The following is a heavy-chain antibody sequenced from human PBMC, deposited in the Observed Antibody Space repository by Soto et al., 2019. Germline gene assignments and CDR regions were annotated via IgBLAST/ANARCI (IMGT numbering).Heavy chain of an antibody. J-gene: IGHJ4*02. V-gene: IGHV4-59*01. D-gene: IGHD4-17*01. CDR1: GGSISSYS. CDR3: ARTTAVPNTLRSRYFFDY. Sequence: SETLSLTCTVSGGSISSYSWSWIRQAPGKGLEWIGYVYYSGTTNYNPSLKSRVTISVDLSKNQFSLRLSSVTTADTALYYCARTTAVPNTLRSRYFFDYWGQGTLVTVSS. CDR2: VYYSGTT.